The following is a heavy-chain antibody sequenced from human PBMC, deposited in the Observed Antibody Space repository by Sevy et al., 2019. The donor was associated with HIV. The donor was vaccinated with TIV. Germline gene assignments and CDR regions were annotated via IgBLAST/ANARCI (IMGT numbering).Heavy chain of an antibody. V-gene: IGHV1-24*01. D-gene: IGHD2-15*01. CDR3: ATTSRYFSGSTLYWADGLFDP. J-gene: IGHJ5*02. CDR1: GNTLTELS. CDR2: FDPKHGER. Sequence: ASVKVSCKVSGNTLTELSMHWVRQSPGKGLEWMGSFDPKHGERIYAQKFQGRISMTEYTSTDTAYMELSSLRSEDTAVYYCATTSRYFSGSTLYWADGLFDPWGQGTLVTVSS.